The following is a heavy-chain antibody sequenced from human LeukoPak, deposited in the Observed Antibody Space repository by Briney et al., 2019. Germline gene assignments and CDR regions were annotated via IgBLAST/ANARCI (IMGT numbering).Heavy chain of an antibody. CDR1: GGSFSGYY. CDR2: IYYSGST. J-gene: IGHJ4*02. CDR3: ARQNSMIVGTFFDY. V-gene: IGHV4-59*01. D-gene: IGHD3-22*01. Sequence: SETLSLTCAVCGGSFSGYYWSWIRQPPGKGLEWIGYIYYSGSTNYNPSLKSRVTISVDTSKNQFSLKLSSVTAADTAVYYCARQNSMIVGTFFDYWGQGTLVTVSS.